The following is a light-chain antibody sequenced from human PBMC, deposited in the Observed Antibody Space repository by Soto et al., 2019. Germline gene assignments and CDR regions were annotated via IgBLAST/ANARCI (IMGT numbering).Light chain of an antibody. CDR3: SSYTSSSTLPYV. CDR2: EVS. Sequence: QSVLTQPAFVSGSPGQSITISCTGTSSDVGGYNYVSWYQQHPGKAPKLMIYEVSNRPSGVSNRFSGSKSGNTASLTISGLQAEDEADYYCSSYTSSSTLPYVFGTGTKVTVL. V-gene: IGLV2-14*01. J-gene: IGLJ1*01. CDR1: SSDVGGYNY.